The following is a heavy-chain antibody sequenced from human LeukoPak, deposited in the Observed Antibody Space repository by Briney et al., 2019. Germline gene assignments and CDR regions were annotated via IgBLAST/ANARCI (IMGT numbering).Heavy chain of an antibody. CDR3: AKERLSSGYFDY. V-gene: IGHV3-23*01. J-gene: IGHJ4*02. Sequence: GGSLRLSCATSGFTFSTYAMSWVRQAPGKGLERVSAISGSGGRTYYADSVKGRFTISRDNSKNTLYLQTNSLRAEDTAVYYCAKERLSSGYFDYWGQGTLVTVSS. CDR2: ISGSGGRT. CDR1: GFTFSTYA. D-gene: IGHD3-22*01.